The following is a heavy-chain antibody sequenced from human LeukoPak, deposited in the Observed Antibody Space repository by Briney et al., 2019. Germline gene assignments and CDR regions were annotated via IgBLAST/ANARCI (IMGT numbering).Heavy chain of an antibody. D-gene: IGHD3-3*01. CDR1: GFTFSSYS. CDR2: ISSSSSYI. Sequence: GGSLRLSCAASGFTFSSYSMNWVRQAPGKGLEWVSSISSSSSYIYYADSVKGRFTISRDNAKNSLYLQMNSLRAEDTAMYYCARGGYDFWSGYYPFDYWGQGTLVTVSS. CDR3: ARGGYDFWSGYYPFDY. V-gene: IGHV3-21*01. J-gene: IGHJ4*02.